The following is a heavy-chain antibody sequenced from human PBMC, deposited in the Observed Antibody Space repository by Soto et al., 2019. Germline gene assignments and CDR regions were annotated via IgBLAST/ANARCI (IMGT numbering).Heavy chain of an antibody. J-gene: IGHJ6*03. Sequence: EVQLLESGGGLVQPGGYLRLSCAASGFTFGTYAMKWLRQAPGRGLECVSFISGSGRTTYYAESVKGRFTVSRDNSKSTMYLQMNSLRAEDTALYYCAKFRGPSYSYYYMDVWGKGTTVTVSS. CDR3: AKFRGPSYSYYYMDV. D-gene: IGHD3-16*01. V-gene: IGHV3-23*01. CDR1: GFTFGTYA. CDR2: ISGSGRTT.